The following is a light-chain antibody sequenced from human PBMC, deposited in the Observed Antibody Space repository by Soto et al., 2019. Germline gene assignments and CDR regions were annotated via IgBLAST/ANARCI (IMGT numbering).Light chain of an antibody. V-gene: IGLV2-23*01. CDR3: CSYASGTSVV. CDR1: SSDVGSYNL. J-gene: IGLJ2*01. CDR2: EDI. Sequence: QSALTQPASVSGSPGQSITISCTGTSSDVGSYNLVSWYQQHPGKAPKLMIYEDIERPSGVSNRFSGSKSGNTASLTISGLQTEDEADYYCCSYASGTSVVVGGGTKVTVL.